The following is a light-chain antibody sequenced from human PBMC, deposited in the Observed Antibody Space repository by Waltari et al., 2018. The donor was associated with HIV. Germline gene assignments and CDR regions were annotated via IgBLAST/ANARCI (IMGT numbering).Light chain of an antibody. V-gene: IGLV2-23*02. CDR3: CSYAGSSTYV. Sequence: QSALTQPASVSGSPGQSITISCTGTSSDVGGYNYVSWYQQHPGKATKLIISDVIRRPSGVSNRFSGSKSGNTASLTISGLQAEDETDYYCCSYAGSSTYVFGTGTKVTVL. J-gene: IGLJ1*01. CDR1: SSDVGGYNY. CDR2: DVI.